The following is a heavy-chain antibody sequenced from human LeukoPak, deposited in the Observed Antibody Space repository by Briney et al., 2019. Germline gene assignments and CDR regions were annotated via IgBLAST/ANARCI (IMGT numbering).Heavy chain of an antibody. CDR1: GFTFSSYA. CDR3: AKDRDIVATHRLDY. CDR2: ISGSGGST. V-gene: IGHV3-23*01. J-gene: IGHJ4*02. D-gene: IGHD5-12*01. Sequence: PGGSLRLSCAASGFTFSSYAMSWVRQAPGKGLEWVSAISGSGGSTYYAGSVKGRFTISRDNSKNTLHLQMNSLRAEDTAVYYCAKDRDIVATHRLDYWGQGTLVTVSS.